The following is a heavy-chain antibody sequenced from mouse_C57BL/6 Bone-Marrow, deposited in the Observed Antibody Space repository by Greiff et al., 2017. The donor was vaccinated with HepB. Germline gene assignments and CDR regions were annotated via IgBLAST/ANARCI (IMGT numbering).Heavy chain of an antibody. V-gene: IGHV1-76*01. D-gene: IGHD1-1*01. Sequence: QVQLRQSGAELVRPGASVKLSCKASGYTFTDYYINWVKQRPGQGLEWIARIYPGSGNTYYNEKFKGKATLTAEKSSSTAYMQLSSLTSEDSAVYFCARPFISPVLAPFGYWGQGTTLTVSS. CDR2: IYPGSGNT. CDR1: GYTFTDYY. CDR3: ARPFISPVLAPFGY. J-gene: IGHJ2*01.